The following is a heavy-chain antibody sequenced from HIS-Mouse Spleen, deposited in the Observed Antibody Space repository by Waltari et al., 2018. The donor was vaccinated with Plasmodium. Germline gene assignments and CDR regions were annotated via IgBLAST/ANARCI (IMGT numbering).Heavy chain of an antibody. J-gene: IGHJ4*02. Sequence: WIRQASGKGLEWVGRIRSKANSDATAYAASVKGRFTISRDDSKNTAYLQMNSLKTEDTAVYYCTRLSLEAKESNWGQGTLVTVSS. V-gene: IGHV3-73*01. CDR2: IRSKANSDAT. CDR3: TRLSLEAKESN.